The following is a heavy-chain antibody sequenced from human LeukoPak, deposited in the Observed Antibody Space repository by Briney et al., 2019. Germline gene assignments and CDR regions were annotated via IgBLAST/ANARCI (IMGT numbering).Heavy chain of an antibody. J-gene: IGHJ3*02. CDR1: GYTFTNYG. V-gene: IGHV1-18*01. Sequence: ASVKVSRKASGYTFTNYGISWVRQAPGQGLEWMGWISAYNGSTNYAQKLQGRVTMTTDTSTSTAYMEMRSLRSDDTAVYYCARDSPTMGSDIWGQGTMVTVSS. CDR2: ISAYNGST. D-gene: IGHD1-26*01. CDR3: ARDSPTMGSDI.